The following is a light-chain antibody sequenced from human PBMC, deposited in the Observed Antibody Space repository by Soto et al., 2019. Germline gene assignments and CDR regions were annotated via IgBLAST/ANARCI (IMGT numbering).Light chain of an antibody. CDR1: QRISTY. Sequence: PGQRATLSCRASQRISTYLAWYQQKPGQAPRLLIYGASTRATGIPARFSGSGSGTEFTLTISSLQSEDFAVYYCQQYNNWPPNTFGQGTKVDIK. V-gene: IGKV3-15*01. J-gene: IGKJ1*01. CDR2: GAS. CDR3: QQYNNWPPNT.